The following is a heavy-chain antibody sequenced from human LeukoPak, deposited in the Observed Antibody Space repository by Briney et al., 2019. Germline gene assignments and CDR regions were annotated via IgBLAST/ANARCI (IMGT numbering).Heavy chain of an antibody. Sequence: GGSLRLSCAASGFSFDDYVMQWVRQAPGKGLEWVSLMSWDGGSTYYADSVKGRFTVSRDNSKNSLYLQMNSLRAEDTAFYYCARGLSRHGYPVDYWGQGTLVTVSS. J-gene: IGHJ4*02. V-gene: IGHV3-43D*03. CDR1: GFSFDDYV. D-gene: IGHD5-24*01. CDR3: ARGLSRHGYPVDY. CDR2: MSWDGGST.